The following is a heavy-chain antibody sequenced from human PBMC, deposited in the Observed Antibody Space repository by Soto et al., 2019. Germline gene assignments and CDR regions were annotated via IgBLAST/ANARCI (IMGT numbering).Heavy chain of an antibody. CDR2: IYESGST. V-gene: IGHV4-59*01. D-gene: IGHD3-10*01. CDR3: ARASITLVREIIKYNMDI. Sequence: SDTLSLTCTVSGGSIGSYYWSWIRQPPGKGLEWIGYIYESGSTNSNPSLQSRVTISVDTSKNQFYLNLSPVTAADTATYYCARASITLVREIIKYNMDIWGQGTKETVSS. J-gene: IGHJ6*02. CDR1: GGSIGSYY.